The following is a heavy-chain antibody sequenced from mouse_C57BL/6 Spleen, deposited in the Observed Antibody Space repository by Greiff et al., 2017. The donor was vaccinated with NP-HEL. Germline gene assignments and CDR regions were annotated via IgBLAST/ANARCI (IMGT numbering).Heavy chain of an antibody. CDR1: GYTFTDYE. CDR3: TRYGVVPYFDY. D-gene: IGHD1-1*01. V-gene: IGHV1-15*01. J-gene: IGHJ2*01. Sequence: QVQLQQSGAELVRPGASVTLSCKASGYTFTDYEMYWVKQTPVHGLEWIGAIDPETGGTAYNQKFKGKAILTADKSSSTAYMELRSLTSEDSSVYYCTRYGVVPYFDYWGQGTTLTVSS. CDR2: IDPETGGT.